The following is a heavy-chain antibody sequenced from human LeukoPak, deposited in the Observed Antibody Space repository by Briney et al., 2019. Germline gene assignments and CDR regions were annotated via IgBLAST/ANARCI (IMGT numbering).Heavy chain of an antibody. CDR3: ARARGSSGSKAHFDY. Sequence: GGSLRLSCAASGFTFSSDWMSWVRQAPGKGLEWVSGINWNGGSTGYADSVKGRFTISRDNAKNSLYLQMNSLRAEDTALYYCARARGSSGSKAHFDYWGQGTLVTVSS. D-gene: IGHD3-22*01. J-gene: IGHJ4*02. V-gene: IGHV3-20*04. CDR1: GFTFSSDW. CDR2: INWNGGST.